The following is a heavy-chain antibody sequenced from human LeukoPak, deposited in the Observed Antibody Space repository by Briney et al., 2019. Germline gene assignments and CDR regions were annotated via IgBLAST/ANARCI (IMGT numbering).Heavy chain of an antibody. CDR1: GGSISSGDYY. D-gene: IGHD3-10*01. CDR2: IYYSGST. J-gene: IGHJ4*02. V-gene: IGHV4-30-4*01. CDR3: ARGRNYYGSGRQRDPLDY. Sequence: PSETLSLTCTVSGGSISSGDYYWSWIRQPPGKGLEWIGYIYYSGSTYYNPSLKSRVTISVDTSKNQFSLKLSSVTAADTAVYYCARGRNYYGSGRQRDPLDYWGQGTLVTVSS.